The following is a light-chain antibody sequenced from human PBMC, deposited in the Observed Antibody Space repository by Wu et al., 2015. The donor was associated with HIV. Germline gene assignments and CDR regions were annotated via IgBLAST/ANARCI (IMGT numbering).Light chain of an antibody. Sequence: EIVMTQSPSTLSVSPGERATLSCRASQTVYNYFAWYQQRPGQAPRLLIYGASSRATGIPDRFSGSGSGTDFTLTISRLEPEDFAVYYCQQYGSSWTFGQGTKVEIK. CDR1: QTVYNY. CDR3: QQYGSSWT. V-gene: IGKV3-20*01. J-gene: IGKJ1*01. CDR2: GAS.